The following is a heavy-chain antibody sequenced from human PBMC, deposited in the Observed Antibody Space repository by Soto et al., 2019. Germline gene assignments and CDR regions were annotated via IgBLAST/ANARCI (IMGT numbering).Heavy chain of an antibody. CDR2: IYYSVGT. CDR1: VWCLISDCRC. V-gene: IGHV4-31*02. CDR3: ASVEHSRHFQILTEH. Sequence: PSSSXSLTGTFGVWCLISDCRCWSWIRQHPGNGLDWIRHIYYSVGTYYSPSLRRRFTISSDMSKNQFSLTLRSVTAAATAVYYCASVEHSRHFQILTEHWGQPTLVIV. D-gene: IGHD3-9*01. J-gene: IGHJ4*02.